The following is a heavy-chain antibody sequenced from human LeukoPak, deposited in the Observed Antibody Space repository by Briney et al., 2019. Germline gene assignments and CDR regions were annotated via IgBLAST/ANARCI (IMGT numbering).Heavy chain of an antibody. CDR3: TRGATDVTRHFDY. J-gene: IGHJ4*02. D-gene: IGHD2-21*02. CDR2: ISWDSNSI. V-gene: IGHV3-21*06. CDR1: GFTFGTYT. Sequence: GSLRLSCAASGFTFGTYTLNWVRQAPGKGLEWVSSISWDSNSIFYADSVKGRFTISRDNSKNSLYLQMNSLRADDTAVYYCTRGATDVTRHFDYWGQGTLVTVSS.